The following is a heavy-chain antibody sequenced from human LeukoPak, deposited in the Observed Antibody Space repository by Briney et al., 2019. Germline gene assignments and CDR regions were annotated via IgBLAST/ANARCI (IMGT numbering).Heavy chain of an antibody. V-gene: IGHV3-30*02. Sequence: GGSLRLSCAASGFTFSSYGMHWVRQAPGKGLEWVAFIRYDGSNKYYADSVKGRFTISRDNSKNTLYLQMNSLRAEDTAVYYCAKGFRLRLGELSSPYFGYWGQGTLVTVSS. J-gene: IGHJ4*02. CDR1: GFTFSSYG. CDR3: AKGFRLRLGELSSPYFGY. CDR2: IRYDGSNK. D-gene: IGHD3-16*02.